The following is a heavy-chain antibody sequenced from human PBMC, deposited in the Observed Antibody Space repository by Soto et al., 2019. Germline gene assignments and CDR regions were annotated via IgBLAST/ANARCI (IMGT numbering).Heavy chain of an antibody. CDR2: IYPADSDT. D-gene: IGHD1-26*01. CDR3: AITYNGRYAFFDY. Sequence: PGESLKISCTGSGYSFASYWIGWVRQMPGKGLEWMGSIYPADSDTRYSPSFQGQVTISADKSISTAYLQWSSLRASDTAMYYCAITYNGRYAFFDYWGQGALVTVSS. J-gene: IGHJ4*02. CDR1: GYSFASYW. V-gene: IGHV5-51*01.